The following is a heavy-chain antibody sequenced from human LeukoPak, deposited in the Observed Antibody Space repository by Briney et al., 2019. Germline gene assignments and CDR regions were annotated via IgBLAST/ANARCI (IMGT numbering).Heavy chain of an antibody. CDR3: AKSYDILTGYPEYYYYGMDV. CDR2: IWYGGSNK. CDR1: GFTFSSYG. V-gene: IGHV3-33*08. J-gene: IGHJ6*02. Sequence: PGRSLRLSCAASGFTFSSYGMHWVRQAPGKGLEWVAVIWYGGSNKYYADSVKGRFTISRDNSKNTLYLQMNSLRAEDTAVYYCAKSYDILTGYPEYYYYGMDVWGQGTAVTVSS. D-gene: IGHD3-9*01.